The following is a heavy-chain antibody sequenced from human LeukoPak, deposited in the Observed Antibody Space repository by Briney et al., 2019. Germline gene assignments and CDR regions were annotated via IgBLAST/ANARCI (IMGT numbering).Heavy chain of an antibody. J-gene: IGHJ5*02. Sequence: GASVKVSCKASGYTFTSYGISWVRQAPGQGLEWMGWISAYNGNTNYAQKLQGRVTMTTDTSTSTAYMELRSLRSDDTAVYYCARDRPTTYYYDSSGPPFDPWGQGTLVTVSS. V-gene: IGHV1-18*01. CDR1: GYTFTSYG. CDR3: ARDRPTTYYYDSSGPPFDP. D-gene: IGHD3-22*01. CDR2: ISAYNGNT.